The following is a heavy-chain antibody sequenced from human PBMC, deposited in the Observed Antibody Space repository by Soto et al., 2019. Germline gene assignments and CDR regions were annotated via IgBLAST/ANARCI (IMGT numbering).Heavy chain of an antibody. Sequence: PGESLKISCKGSGYSFTSYWISWVRQMPGKGLEWMGRIDPSDSYTNYSPSFQGHVTISADKSISTAYLQWSSLKASDTATYYCARLRVVPAATDYYYYYGMDVWGQGTTVTVSS. D-gene: IGHD2-2*01. CDR1: GYSFTSYW. V-gene: IGHV5-10-1*01. CDR2: IDPSDSYT. J-gene: IGHJ6*02. CDR3: ARLRVVPAATDYYYYYGMDV.